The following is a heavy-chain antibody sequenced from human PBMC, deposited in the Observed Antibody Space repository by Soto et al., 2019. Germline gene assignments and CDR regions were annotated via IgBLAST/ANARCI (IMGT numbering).Heavy chain of an antibody. V-gene: IGHV1-18*01. CDR1: GYTFTSYG. Sequence: QVQLVQSGAEVKKPGASVKVSCKASGYTFTSYGISWVRQAPGQGLEWMGWISAYNGNTNYAQKLQGRVTMTTDTSTSTAYMELRSRRSDDTAVYYCARSILLVVAATGSYYYYGMDVWGQGTTVTVSS. CDR3: ARSILLVVAATGSYYYYGMDV. CDR2: ISAYNGNT. D-gene: IGHD2-15*01. J-gene: IGHJ6*02.